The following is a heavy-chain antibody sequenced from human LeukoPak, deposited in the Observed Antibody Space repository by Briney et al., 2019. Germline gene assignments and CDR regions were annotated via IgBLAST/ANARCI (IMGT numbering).Heavy chain of an antibody. V-gene: IGHV4-31*03. CDR3: ARVLVVPAAVYYFDY. D-gene: IGHD2-2*01. Sequence: SETLSLTCTVSGGSISRGGYYWSWIRQHPGKGLEWIGYIYYSGSTYYNPSLKSRVTISVDTSKNQFSLKLSSVTAADTAVYYCARVLVVPAAVYYFDYWGQGTLVTVSS. CDR1: GGSISRGGYY. CDR2: IYYSGST. J-gene: IGHJ4*02.